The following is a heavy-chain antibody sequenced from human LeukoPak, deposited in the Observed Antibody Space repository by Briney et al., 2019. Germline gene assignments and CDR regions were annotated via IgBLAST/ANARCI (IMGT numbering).Heavy chain of an antibody. V-gene: IGHV3-23*01. CDR3: AKMVREFYTISYYFDY. CDR1: XFXXSXXX. J-gene: IGHJ4*02. Sequence: GGSLRLSCAASXFXXSXXXXXXVXXXXXKXXXXVXXXXGSGAGTYYADSVKGRFTISRDNSKNTLYLQMNSLRADDTAVYYCAKMVREFYTISYYFDYWGQGTLVTVPS. CDR2: XXGSGAGT. D-gene: IGHD2-8*01.